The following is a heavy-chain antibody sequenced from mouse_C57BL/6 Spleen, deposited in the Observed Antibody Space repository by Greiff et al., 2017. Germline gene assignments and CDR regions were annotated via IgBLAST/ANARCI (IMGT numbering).Heavy chain of an antibody. Sequence: EVQGVESGPELVKPGASVKISCKASGYSFTGYFMNWVKQSHGKSLELIGRINPYNGDTFYNQKFKGKATLTVDKSSSTAHIALLSLTSEDFAVYYCAAYGNYEGFAYWGQGTLVTVSA. CDR2: INPYNGDT. V-gene: IGHV1-37*01. CDR3: AAYGNYEGFAY. CDR1: GYSFTGYF. D-gene: IGHD2-1*01. J-gene: IGHJ3*01.